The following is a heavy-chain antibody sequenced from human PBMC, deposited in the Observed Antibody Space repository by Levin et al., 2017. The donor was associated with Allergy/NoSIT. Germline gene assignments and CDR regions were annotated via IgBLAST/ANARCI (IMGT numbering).Heavy chain of an antibody. CDR3: AKDRYDSSGYYLSGIDS. V-gene: IGHV3-23*01. J-gene: IGHJ4*02. CDR2: ISPNGGDT. Sequence: PGGSLRLSCAASGFTFSNYAMSWVRQAPGKGLEWISAISPNGGDTFYSEAVRGRLTISRDNSNVYLQMSSLRADDTAVCYCAKDRYDSSGYYLSGIDSWGQGTLVTVSS. D-gene: IGHD3-22*01. CDR1: GFTFSNYA.